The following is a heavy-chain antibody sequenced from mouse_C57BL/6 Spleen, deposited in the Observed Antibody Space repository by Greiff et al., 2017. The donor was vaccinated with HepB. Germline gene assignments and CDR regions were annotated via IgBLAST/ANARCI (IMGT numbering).Heavy chain of an antibody. CDR2: ISYDGSN. V-gene: IGHV3-6*01. D-gene: IGHD2-5*01. CDR3: ASSIVTTDAD. J-gene: IGHJ3*01. CDR1: GYSITSCYY. Sequence: ESGPGLVKPSQSLSLTCSVTGYSITSCYYWNWIRQFPGNKLEWMGYISYDGSNNYNPSLKNRIAITRDTSKNQFFLKLNSVTTEDTATYYCASSIVTTDADWGQGTLVTVSA.